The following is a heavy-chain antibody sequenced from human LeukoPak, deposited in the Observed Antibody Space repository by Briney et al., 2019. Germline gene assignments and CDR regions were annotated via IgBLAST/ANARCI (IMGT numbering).Heavy chain of an antibody. D-gene: IGHD3-3*01. CDR1: GGSISSYY. Sequence: PSETLSLTXTVSGGSISSYYWNWIWQSAGKGLEWIGRIYTSGSTNYNPSLKSRVTMSVDTSKNQFSLKVSSVTAADTAVYYCARDDFWSGYRAFDIWGQGTRVTVSS. J-gene: IGHJ3*02. CDR3: ARDDFWSGYRAFDI. CDR2: IYTSGST. V-gene: IGHV4-4*07.